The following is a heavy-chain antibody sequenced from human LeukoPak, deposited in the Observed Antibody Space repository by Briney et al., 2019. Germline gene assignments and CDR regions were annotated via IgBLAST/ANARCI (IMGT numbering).Heavy chain of an antibody. CDR1: GGTFSSYA. J-gene: IGHJ4*02. CDR2: IIPIFGTA. V-gene: IGHV1-69*13. CDR3: ARSFPLNWGIIRY. D-gene: IGHD3-10*01. Sequence: ASVKVSCKASGGTFSSYAISWVRQAPGQGLEWMGGIIPIFGTANYAQKFQGRVTITADESTSTAYMELSSLRSEDTAVYYCARSFPLNWGIIRYWGQGTLVTVPS.